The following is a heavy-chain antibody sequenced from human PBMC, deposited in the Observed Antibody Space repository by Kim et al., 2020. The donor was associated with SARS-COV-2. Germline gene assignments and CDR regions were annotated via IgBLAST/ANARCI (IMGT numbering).Heavy chain of an antibody. CDR2: IYSGGST. V-gene: IGHV3-53*04. Sequence: GGSLRLSCAASGFTVSSNYMSWVRQAPGKGLEWVSVIYSGGSTYYADSVKGRFTISRHTSKNTLYLQMNSLRAGDTAVYYCAGARRVVTDDAFGIWGQGTMVTVSS. CDR3: AGARRVVTDDAFGI. CDR1: GFTVSSNY. J-gene: IGHJ3*02. D-gene: IGHD2-21*02.